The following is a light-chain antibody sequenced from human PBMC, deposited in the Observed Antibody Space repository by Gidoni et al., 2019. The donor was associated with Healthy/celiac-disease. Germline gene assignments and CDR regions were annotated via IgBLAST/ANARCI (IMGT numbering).Light chain of an antibody. V-gene: IGKV1-6*01. J-gene: IGKJ1*01. Sequence: AIQMTQSPSSPAASVGDRVTITCRASHGIRNDLGWYQQKPRKAPKLLIYAASSLQSGVPSRFSGSGSGKDFTLTISSLQPEDFATYYCLHDYNYPPTFGQGTKVEIK. CDR3: LHDYNYPPT. CDR1: HGIRND. CDR2: AAS.